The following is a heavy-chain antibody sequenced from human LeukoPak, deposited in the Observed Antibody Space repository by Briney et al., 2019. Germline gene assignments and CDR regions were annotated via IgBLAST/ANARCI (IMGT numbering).Heavy chain of an antibody. CDR3: ARHGRPYSNFYYFDY. J-gene: IGHJ4*02. V-gene: IGHV3-30*03. CDR2: ISYDGSNK. Sequence: GGSLRLSCAASGFTFSSYGMHWVRQAPGKGLEWVAVISYDGSNKYYADSVKGRLTISRDNSKNTLYLQMNSLRTEDTAVYYCARHGRPYSNFYYFDYWGQGTLVTVSS. D-gene: IGHD4-4*01. CDR1: GFTFSSYG.